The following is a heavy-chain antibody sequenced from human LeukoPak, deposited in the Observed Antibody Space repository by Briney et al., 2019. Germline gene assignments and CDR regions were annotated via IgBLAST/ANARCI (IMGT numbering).Heavy chain of an antibody. CDR1: GFTLGDYA. J-gene: IGHJ4*02. D-gene: IGHD3-3*01. Sequence: GGSLRLSCTASGFTLGDYAMSWGRQAPGKGLEWVGFIRSKAYGGTTEYVASVKGRFSISRDDSKSIAYLQMNSLKTEDTAVYYCTRARVPGVVIPVDYWGQGTLVTVSS. CDR3: TRARVPGVVIPVDY. CDR2: IRSKAYGGTT. V-gene: IGHV3-49*04.